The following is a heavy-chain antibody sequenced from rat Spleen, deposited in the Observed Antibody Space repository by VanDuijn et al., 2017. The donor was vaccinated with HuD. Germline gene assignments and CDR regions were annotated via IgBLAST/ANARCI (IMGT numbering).Heavy chain of an antibody. CDR1: GFTFSNSY. CDR2: ISTGGGNT. J-gene: IGHJ2*01. D-gene: IGHD1-2*01. Sequence: EVQLVESGGGLVQPGRSMKLSCAASGFTFSNSYMAWVRQAPTKGLEWVASISTGGGNTYYRDSVKGRFTISRDNAKNTLYLQMDSLRSEDTATYYCARRDSSTYYFDYWGQGVMVTVSS. V-gene: IGHV5-25*01. CDR3: ARRDSSTYYFDY.